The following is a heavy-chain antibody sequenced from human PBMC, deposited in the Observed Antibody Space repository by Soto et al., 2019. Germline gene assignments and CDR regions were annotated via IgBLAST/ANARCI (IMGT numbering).Heavy chain of an antibody. CDR2: IVVGSGNT. Sequence: SSVKVSCKASGFTFTSSAVQWVRQARGQRLEWIGWIVVGSGNTNYAQKFQERVTITRDMSTSTAYMELSSLRSEDTAVYYCAADPRSSSSLYIYWGQGTLVTVSS. D-gene: IGHD6-13*01. CDR1: GFTFTSSA. V-gene: IGHV1-58*01. J-gene: IGHJ4*02. CDR3: AADPRSSSSLYIY.